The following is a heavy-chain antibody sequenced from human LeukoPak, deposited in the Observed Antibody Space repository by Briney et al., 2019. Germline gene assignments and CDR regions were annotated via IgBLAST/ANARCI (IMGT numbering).Heavy chain of an antibody. CDR3: ARLSAMVRGPEDIFYFEY. CDR1: GFTLSSYA. Sequence: QSGGSLRLSCAASGFTLSSYAMTWVRQAPGKGLEWVSGISGGSTYYADSVKGRFTISRDNSKNTLYLQMNSLRAEDTAVYYCARLSAMVRGPEDIFYFEYWGLGTLVTVSS. V-gene: IGHV3-23*01. J-gene: IGHJ4*02. CDR2: ISGGST. D-gene: IGHD3-10*01.